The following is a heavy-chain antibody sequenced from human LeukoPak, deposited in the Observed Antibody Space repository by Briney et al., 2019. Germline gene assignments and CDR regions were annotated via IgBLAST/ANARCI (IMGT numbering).Heavy chain of an antibody. J-gene: IGHJ3*02. V-gene: IGHV3-13*04. CDR1: GFTFSNYD. Sequence: GGSLSLSCAASGFTFSNYDMHWVRQATGKGLEYVSAIGVGGDTYYSGSVKGRFTISRENAENSLYLQMNNLRVEDTAVYYCARVNLYRSDSDYNDAFDIWGQGTMVTVSS. CDR2: IGVGGDT. CDR3: ARVNLYRSDSDYNDAFDI. D-gene: IGHD4-11*01.